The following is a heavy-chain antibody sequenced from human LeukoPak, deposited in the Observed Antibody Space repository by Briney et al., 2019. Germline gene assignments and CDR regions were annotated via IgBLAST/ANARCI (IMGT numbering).Heavy chain of an antibody. CDR2: IYYSGST. CDR3: ARLPGPYFDWLLLSDAAFDI. Sequence: SEPLSLTCTVSGGSISSSSYYWGWIRQPPGKGLEWIGSIYYSGSTYYNPSLKSRVTISVDTSKNQFSLKLSSVTAADTAVYYCARLPGPYFDWLLLSDAAFDIWGQGTMVTVSS. V-gene: IGHV4-39*01. J-gene: IGHJ3*02. CDR1: GGSISSSSYY. D-gene: IGHD3-9*01.